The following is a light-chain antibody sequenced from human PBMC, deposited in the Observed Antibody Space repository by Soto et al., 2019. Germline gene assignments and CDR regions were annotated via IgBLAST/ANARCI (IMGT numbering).Light chain of an antibody. CDR2: DAS. Sequence: EIVLTQSPATLSLSPGERATLSCRASQSVSSYLAWYQQKPGQAPRLLIYDASNRATGIPARFSGSGSGTDFALTIGSLEPEDFAVYYCQQRSNWPLWITFGQGTRLEIK. V-gene: IGKV3-11*01. CDR3: QQRSNWPLWIT. J-gene: IGKJ5*01. CDR1: QSVSSY.